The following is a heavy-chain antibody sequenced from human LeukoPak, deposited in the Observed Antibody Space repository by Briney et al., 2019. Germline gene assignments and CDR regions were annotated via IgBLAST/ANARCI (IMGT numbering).Heavy chain of an antibody. D-gene: IGHD3-22*01. CDR1: GYTFTCYD. J-gene: IGHJ4*02. CDR3: ARGTYDSSGYYYGY. Sequence: ASVKVSCKASGYTFTCYDINWVRQATGQGLEWMGWMNPNSGNTGYAQKFQGRVTMTRNTSISTAYMELSSLRSEDTAVYYCARGTYDSSGYYYGYWGQGTLVTVSS. V-gene: IGHV1-8*01. CDR2: MNPNSGNT.